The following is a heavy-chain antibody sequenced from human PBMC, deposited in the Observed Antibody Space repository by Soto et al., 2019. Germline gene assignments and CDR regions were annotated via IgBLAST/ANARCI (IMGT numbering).Heavy chain of an antibody. CDR1: GFTFDYYW. CDR3: ARGDRGAFDL. Sequence: EVQLVESGGGLVQPGASLRLSCAASGFTFDYYWMHWVRQAPGKGLVWVSRIHSDGTSTTYAESVKGRFTISRDNAKNTLSLQMNSLRAEDTAVYYCARGDRGAFDLWGQGTVVTVSS. V-gene: IGHV3-74*01. CDR2: IHSDGTST. J-gene: IGHJ3*01. D-gene: IGHD1-26*01.